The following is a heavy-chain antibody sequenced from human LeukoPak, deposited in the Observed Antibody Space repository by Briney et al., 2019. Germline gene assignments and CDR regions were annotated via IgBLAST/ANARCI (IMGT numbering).Heavy chain of an antibody. J-gene: IGHJ6*03. V-gene: IGHV3-23*01. CDR3: ARGPQQRIVVGGSVDYYYYMDV. D-gene: IGHD2-15*01. Sequence: GGSLRLSCAASGFTFSSSAVSWVRQAPGKGLEWVSNISGSGSGGITYYADSVKGRFTISRDNSKNSLYLQMNSLRAEDTALYYCARGPQQRIVVGGSVDYYYYMDVWGKGTTVTVSS. CDR2: ISGSGSGGIT. CDR1: GFTFSSSA.